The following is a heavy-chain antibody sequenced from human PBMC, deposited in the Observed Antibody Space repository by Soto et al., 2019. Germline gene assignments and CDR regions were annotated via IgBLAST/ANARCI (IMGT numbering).Heavy chain of an antibody. CDR3: ARMSATGTRWFDP. CDR1: GGSINSGAYH. Sequence: QVQLQESGPRLVKPSQDLSLTCTVSGGSINSGAYHWSWVRQHPGKGLEWIGAISYRGTTYSNPSLQSSMPMSVDPSKTQLSMKLSSVTAADTAVYYCARMSATGTRWFDPWGPGTLVTVSS. J-gene: IGHJ5*02. CDR2: ISYRGTT. D-gene: IGHD1-1*01. V-gene: IGHV4-31*03.